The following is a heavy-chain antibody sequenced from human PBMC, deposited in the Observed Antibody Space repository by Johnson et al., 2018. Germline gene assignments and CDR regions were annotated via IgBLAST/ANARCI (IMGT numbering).Heavy chain of an antibody. CDR1: GFRFSDYG. CDR3: TTAGLTGGIFQH. D-gene: IGHD3-9*01. CDR2: ITSKTDGGTT. J-gene: IGHJ1*01. Sequence: EVQLVESGGGVVQPGRSLRLSCAASGFRFSDYGIHWVRQAQGKGLEWVGRITSKTDGGTTDYAAPVKGRFTISRDDSKNTLYLQMNSLKTEDTAVYYCTTAGLTGGIFQHWGQGTLVTVSS. V-gene: IGHV3-15*01.